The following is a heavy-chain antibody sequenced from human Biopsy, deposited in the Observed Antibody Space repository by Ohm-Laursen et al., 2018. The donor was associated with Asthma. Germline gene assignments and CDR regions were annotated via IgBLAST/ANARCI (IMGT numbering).Heavy chain of an antibody. CDR3: ARKAGSCISRTCYSLDF. CDR2: INSVFGTT. J-gene: IGHJ4*02. D-gene: IGHD2-2*01. CDR1: GGTFNTYV. V-gene: IGHV1-69*13. Sequence: SVKVSCKSLGGTFNTYVIGWVRQAPGQGLEWMGGINSVFGTTTYPQKFQDRVTITADDSTGTVYMELSSLRSEDTAVYYCARKAGSCISRTCYSLDFWGQGTLVTVSS.